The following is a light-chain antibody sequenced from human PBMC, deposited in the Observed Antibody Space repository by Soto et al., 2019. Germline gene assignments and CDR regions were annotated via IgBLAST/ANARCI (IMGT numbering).Light chain of an antibody. J-gene: IGKJ4*01. CDR2: DAS. V-gene: IGKV3-15*01. CDR3: QQYDKWPPT. Sequence: EIXXTQSPATLSVSPGERATLSCRASQSISSKLAWYQQRPGQAPRLLIFDASTRATGVPVRFRGSASGTEFTLTISGLQSEDFAVYCCQQYDKWPPTFGGGTKVEIK. CDR1: QSISSK.